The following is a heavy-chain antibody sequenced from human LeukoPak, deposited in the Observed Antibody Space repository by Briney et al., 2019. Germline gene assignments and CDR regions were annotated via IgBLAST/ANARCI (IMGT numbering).Heavy chain of an antibody. Sequence: GASVKVSCKAFGYGFTSYYIHWVRQAPGQGLEWMGWISTYNGNTNYAQKFQGRVNMTTDTSTSTAYMELRSLRSDDTAVYYCARDQGYYFDYWGQGTLVTVSS. CDR2: ISTYNGNT. V-gene: IGHV1-18*04. J-gene: IGHJ4*02. CDR1: GYGFTSYY. CDR3: ARDQGYYFDY.